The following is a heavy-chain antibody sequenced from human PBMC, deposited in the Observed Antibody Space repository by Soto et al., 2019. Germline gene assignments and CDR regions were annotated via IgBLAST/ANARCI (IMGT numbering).Heavy chain of an antibody. CDR3: ARGGITMVRGASNWFDP. CDR2: IYYSETT. J-gene: IGHJ5*02. CDR1: GGSISSSSYY. V-gene: IGHV4-39*01. D-gene: IGHD3-10*01. Sequence: PSETLSLTCTVSGGSISSSSYYWGWIRQPPGKGLEWIGTIYYSETTYYNPSLKSRVTLSVDTSKNQFSLKLSSVTAADTAVYYCARGGITMVRGASNWFDPWGQGTLVTVSS.